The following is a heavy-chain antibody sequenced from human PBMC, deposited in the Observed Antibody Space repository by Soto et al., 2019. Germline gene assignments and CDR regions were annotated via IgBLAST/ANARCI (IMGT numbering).Heavy chain of an antibody. CDR2: ISYYGTNE. Sequence: GGSLRRSCEASGFTFSGYGMHWVRQAPGKGLEWVAVISYYGTNEYYEDSVKGRFTISRDNSKNTLYLQMNSLRTEDTAVYFCAKEDTSGRYSLAYWGKGSQVSLSS. CDR3: AKEDTSGRYSLAY. J-gene: IGHJ4*02. V-gene: IGHV3-30*18. CDR1: GFTFSGYG. D-gene: IGHD1-26*01.